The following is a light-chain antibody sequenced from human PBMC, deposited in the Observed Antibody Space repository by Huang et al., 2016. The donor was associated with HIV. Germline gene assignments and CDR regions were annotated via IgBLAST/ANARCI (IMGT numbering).Light chain of an antibody. CDR3: MQSMQLPWT. CDR1: QSLLHRDGKTY. CDR2: EVS. V-gene: IGKV2D-29*02. Sequence: EIVMTQNTLSLSVTPGQPASISCKSSQSLLHRDGKTYFYCCLQRPGQSPQLLIYEVSNRFSGVSDGFSGSGSGTNFTLNISRVTAEDVGVYYCMQSMQLPWTFGQGTKVEIK. J-gene: IGKJ1*01.